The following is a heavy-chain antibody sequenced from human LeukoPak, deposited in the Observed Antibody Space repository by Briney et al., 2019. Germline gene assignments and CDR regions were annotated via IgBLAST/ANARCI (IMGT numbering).Heavy chain of an antibody. D-gene: IGHD5-12*01. Sequence: ASVKVSCKASGYTFTGYYMHWMRQAPGQGLEWMGWINPNSGGTNYAQKFQGRVTMTRDTSISTAYMELSRLRSDDTAVYYCARVIGGYDAFDIWGQGTMVTVSS. J-gene: IGHJ3*02. CDR3: ARVIGGYDAFDI. CDR2: INPNSGGT. CDR1: GYTFTGYY. V-gene: IGHV1-2*02.